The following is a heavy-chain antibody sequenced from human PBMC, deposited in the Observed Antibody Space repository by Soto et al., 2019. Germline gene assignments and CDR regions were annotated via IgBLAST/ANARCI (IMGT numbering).Heavy chain of an antibody. CDR1: GGSISSGGYY. Sequence: SETLSLTCTVSGGSISSGGYYWSWIRQHPGKGLEWIGYIYYSGSTYYNPSLKSRVTISVDTSKNQFSLKLSSVTAADTAVYYCARESQYSSSWGALDYWGQGTLDTVSS. D-gene: IGHD6-6*01. V-gene: IGHV4-31*03. J-gene: IGHJ4*02. CDR2: IYYSGST. CDR3: ARESQYSSSWGALDY.